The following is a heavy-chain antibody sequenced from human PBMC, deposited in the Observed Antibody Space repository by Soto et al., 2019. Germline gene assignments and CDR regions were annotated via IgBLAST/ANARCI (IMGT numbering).Heavy chain of an antibody. Sequence: SETLSLTCTVSSGSITRNSYYWGWIRQPPEKGLEWIGNIYHNGNAYYNPSLKSRVTISVDTSKNQFSLKLTSVTAADTAVYYCVRRSITDNWNYFDFWGQGTLVTVSS. V-gene: IGHV4-39*01. CDR3: VRRSITDNWNYFDF. J-gene: IGHJ4*02. CDR1: SGSITRNSYY. D-gene: IGHD1-20*01. CDR2: IYHNGNA.